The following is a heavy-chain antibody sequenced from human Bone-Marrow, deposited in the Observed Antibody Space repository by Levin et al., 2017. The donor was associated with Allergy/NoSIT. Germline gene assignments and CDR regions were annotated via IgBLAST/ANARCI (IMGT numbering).Heavy chain of an antibody. CDR1: GFTFSSYS. D-gene: IGHD2-2*01. Sequence: GGSLRLSCAASGFTFSSYSMNWVRQAPGKGLEWVSSISSSSSYIYYADSVKGRFTISRDNAKNSLYLQMNSLRAEDTAVYYCAREKPGYCSSTSCYNWIDPWGQGTLVTVSS. CDR3: AREKPGYCSSTSCYNWIDP. J-gene: IGHJ5*02. CDR2: ISSSSSYI. V-gene: IGHV3-21*01.